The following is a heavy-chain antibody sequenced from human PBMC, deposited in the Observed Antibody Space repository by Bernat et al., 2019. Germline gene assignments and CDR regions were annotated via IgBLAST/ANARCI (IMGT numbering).Heavy chain of an antibody. J-gene: IGHJ4*02. V-gene: IGHV5-10-1*03. Sequence: VQLVESGAEVKKPGESLRISCKGSGYSFTSYWISWVRQMPGKGLEWMGRIDPSDSYTNYSPSFQGHVTISADKSISTAYLQWSSLKASDTAMYYCARHFSSYSSSWYYFDYWGQGTLVTVSS. CDR2: IDPSDSYT. D-gene: IGHD6-13*01. CDR3: ARHFSSYSSSWYYFDY. CDR1: GYSFTSYW.